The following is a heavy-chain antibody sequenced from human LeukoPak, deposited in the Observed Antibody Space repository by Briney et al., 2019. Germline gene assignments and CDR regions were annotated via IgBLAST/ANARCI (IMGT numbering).Heavy chain of an antibody. CDR2: IYHSGST. CDR3: ARHPFDP. CDR1: GYSISSGYY. Sequence: SETLSLTCAVSGYSISSGYYWGWIRPPPGKGLEWIGSIYHSGSTCYNPSLKSRVTISVDTSKNQFSLKLSSVTAADTAVYYCARHPFDPWGQGTLVTVSS. V-gene: IGHV4-38-2*01. J-gene: IGHJ5*02.